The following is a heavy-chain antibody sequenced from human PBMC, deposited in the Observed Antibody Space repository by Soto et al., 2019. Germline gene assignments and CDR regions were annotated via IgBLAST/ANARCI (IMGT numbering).Heavy chain of an antibody. CDR1: GGSISSYY. Sequence: QVQLQESGPGLVKPSETLSLTCTVSGGSISSYYWSWIRQPPGKGLEWIGYIYYSGSTNYNPSLKSRVTISVDTSKNQFSLKLSSVTAADTAVYYCAGAVAGPGGDDWGQGTLVTVSS. CDR2: IYYSGST. D-gene: IGHD6-19*01. CDR3: AGAVAGPGGDD. V-gene: IGHV4-59*08. J-gene: IGHJ4*02.